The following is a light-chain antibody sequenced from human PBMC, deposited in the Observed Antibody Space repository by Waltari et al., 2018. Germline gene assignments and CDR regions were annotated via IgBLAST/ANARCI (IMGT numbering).Light chain of an antibody. CDR3: QQYTEWPPLT. CDR1: QSVKDH. J-gene: IGKJ4*01. V-gene: IGKV3-15*01. CDR2: GAS. Sequence: EIVMTQSPATLSVSPGERVTLSCRASQSVKDHLAWYQPRPGQAPRLLINGASTRATGIPARFSGSGFGTEFTLTIVSLQSEDFGVYYCQQYTEWPPLTFGGGTTVDIK.